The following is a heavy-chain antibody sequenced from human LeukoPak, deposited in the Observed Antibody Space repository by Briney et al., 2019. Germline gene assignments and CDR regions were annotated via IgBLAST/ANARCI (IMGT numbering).Heavy chain of an antibody. CDR1: GFTFSDYY. J-gene: IGHJ6*03. Sequence: GGSLKLSCAASGFTFSDYYMSWVRQAPGKGLEWVSFISGSASTIYYADSVKGRFTISRDNAKKSFYLQMNSLRAEDTAVYYCARLILGYSYGIDYYYYYMDVWGKGTTVTVSS. CDR3: ARLILGYSYGIDYYYYYMDV. V-gene: IGHV3-11*04. D-gene: IGHD5-18*01. CDR2: ISGSASTI.